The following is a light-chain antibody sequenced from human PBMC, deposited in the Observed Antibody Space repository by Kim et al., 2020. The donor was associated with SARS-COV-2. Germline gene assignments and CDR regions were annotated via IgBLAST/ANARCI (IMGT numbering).Light chain of an antibody. CDR2: AAS. CDR1: QDIANS. V-gene: IGKV1-27*01. Sequence: ASVGSRVPFTCRSSQDIANSLAWYQQKPGKVPQVLIYAASTLQSGVPSRFSGSGSGTEFTLTIGSLQTEDVATYYCQKYSSAPWTFGPGTKVDIK. CDR3: QKYSSAPWT. J-gene: IGKJ1*01.